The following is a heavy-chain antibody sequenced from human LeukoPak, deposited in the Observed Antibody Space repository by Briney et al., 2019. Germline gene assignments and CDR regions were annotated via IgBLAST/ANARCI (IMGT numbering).Heavy chain of an antibody. Sequence: SETLSLTCAVYGGSFSGYYWSWIRQPPGKGLEGIGEINHSGSTNYNPSLKSRVTISVDTSKNQFSLKLSSVTAADTAVYYCARGPMVRGPKGVWFDPWGQGTLVTVSS. CDR3: ARGPMVRGPKGVWFDP. CDR2: INHSGST. J-gene: IGHJ5*02. D-gene: IGHD3-10*01. V-gene: IGHV4-34*01. CDR1: GGSFSGYY.